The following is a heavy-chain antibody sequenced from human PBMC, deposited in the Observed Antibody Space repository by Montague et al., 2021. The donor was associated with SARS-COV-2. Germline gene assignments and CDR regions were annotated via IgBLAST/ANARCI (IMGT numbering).Heavy chain of an antibody. Sequence: SETLSLTCAISGGSFSNYYWSWIRQPPGKGLEWIGEVYQSGTTIYNPSVKSGVTISEDTSKNQFYLRLNSVTAADTAVYYCARVRRNVVVPGAGPAGRAFDIRGPGKMVNVPP. CDR3: ARVRRNVVVPGAGPAGRAFDI. V-gene: IGHV4-34*01. D-gene: IGHD2-2*01. CDR2: VYQSGTT. J-gene: IGHJ3*02. CDR1: GGSFSNYY.